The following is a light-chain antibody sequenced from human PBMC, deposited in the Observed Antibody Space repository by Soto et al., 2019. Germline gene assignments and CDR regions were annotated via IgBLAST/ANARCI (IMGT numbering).Light chain of an antibody. V-gene: IGKV3-15*01. CDR1: QSVSSY. Sequence: EIVMTQSPATLSVPPGGRATLSCRASQSVSSYLAWYQQRPGQPPRLLIYRASTRATGIPARFSGSGSGTEFSLTISSLQSEDLAVYYCQQYSTWPPRYTFGQGTKLEI. J-gene: IGKJ2*01. CDR2: RAS. CDR3: QQYSTWPPRYT.